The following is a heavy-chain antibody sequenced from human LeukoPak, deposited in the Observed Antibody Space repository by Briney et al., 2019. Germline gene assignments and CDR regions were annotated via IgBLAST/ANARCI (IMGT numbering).Heavy chain of an antibody. CDR2: IKRDGSEK. Sequence: GGSLRLSCAASGFTFSSYWMSWVRQAPGKGLEWVANIKRDGSEKFYVDSVKGRFTISRDITKNSLYLQMNSLRAEDTAVYYCARVGGVIVPRPFEYWGQGTLVTVSS. D-gene: IGHD3-16*02. V-gene: IGHV3-7*04. CDR1: GFTFSSYW. CDR3: ARVGGVIVPRPFEY. J-gene: IGHJ4*02.